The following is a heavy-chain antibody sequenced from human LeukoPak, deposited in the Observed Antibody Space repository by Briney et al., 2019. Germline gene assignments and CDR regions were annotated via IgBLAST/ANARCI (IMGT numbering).Heavy chain of an antibody. CDR1: GYTFTSYG. D-gene: IGHD6-19*01. CDR2: ISAYNGNT. J-gene: IGHJ5*02. V-gene: IGHV1-18*01. CDR3: ATLSTSGWYACWFDP. Sequence: ASVKVSCKASGYTFTSYGITWVRQAPGQGLEWMGWISAYNGNTNYAQKFQGRATMTEDTSTDTAYMELSSLRSEDTAVYYCATLSTSGWYACWFDPWGQGTLVTVSS.